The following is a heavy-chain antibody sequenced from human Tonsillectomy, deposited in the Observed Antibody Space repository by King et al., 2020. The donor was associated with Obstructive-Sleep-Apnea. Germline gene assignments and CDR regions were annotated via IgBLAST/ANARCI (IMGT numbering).Heavy chain of an antibody. Sequence: VQLQESGPGLVKPSGTLSLTCAVSGGSISSSNWWSWVRQPPGKGLEWIGEIWHSGSANYNPSLKSRVTISVDKSKNQFSLKLSSVTAADTGVYYCARMRWWDAEEAARPAFDHWGQGTLVTVSS. D-gene: IGHD6-6*01. J-gene: IGHJ4*02. CDR3: ARMRWWDAEEAARPAFDH. V-gene: IGHV4-4*02. CDR2: IWHSGSA. CDR1: GGSISSSNW.